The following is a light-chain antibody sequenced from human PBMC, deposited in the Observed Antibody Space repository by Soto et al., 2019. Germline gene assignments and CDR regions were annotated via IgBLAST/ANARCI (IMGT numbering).Light chain of an antibody. J-gene: IGLJ2*01. V-gene: IGLV1-36*01. CDR2: YDD. CDR3: ATWDDSLNKEV. Sequence: QSVLTQPPSVSGAPRQRVTISCSGSSSNIGNKPVNWYQQLPGKAPKLLIYYDDLLPSGVSDRFSGSKSGTSASLAISGLQSEDEADYYFATWDDSLNKEVFGGGTKLTVL. CDR1: SSNIGNKP.